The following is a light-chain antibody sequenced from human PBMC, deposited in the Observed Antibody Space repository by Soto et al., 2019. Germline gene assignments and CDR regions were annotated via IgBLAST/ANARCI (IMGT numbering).Light chain of an antibody. Sequence: EIVMTQSPATLSLSPGERATLSCRASQSVSSSYLSWYQQKPGQAPRLLIYGASARATGIPARFSGSGSGTDFTLTISSLQPEDFAIYYCQQDYNSPKTFGQGTKV. CDR2: GAS. V-gene: IGKV3D-7*01. CDR3: QQDYNSPKT. J-gene: IGKJ1*01. CDR1: QSVSSSY.